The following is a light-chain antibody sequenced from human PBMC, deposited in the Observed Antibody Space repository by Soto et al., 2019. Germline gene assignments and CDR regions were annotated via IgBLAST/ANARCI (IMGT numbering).Light chain of an antibody. V-gene: IGKV1-9*01. CDR2: AES. CDR1: QGIAGS. Sequence: DIQLTQSPSFLSASVGDRVTITCRASQGIAGSLAWYQQKPGKPPKLLIYAESTFHSGDPSRFSGSGSWTRGTLTNSSLQPEDVATDYWQQVKSYPRTFGGGTRVEIK. CDR3: QQVKSYPRT. J-gene: IGKJ4*01.